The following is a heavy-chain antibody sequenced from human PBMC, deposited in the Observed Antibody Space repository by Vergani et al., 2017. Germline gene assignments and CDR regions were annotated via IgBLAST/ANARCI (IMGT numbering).Heavy chain of an antibody. CDR1: GYTFTSYY. CDR3: ARFFVAAGTDYYYYMDV. V-gene: IGHV1-2*02. D-gene: IGHD1-1*01. CDR2: INPNSGGT. J-gene: IGHJ6*03. Sequence: QVQLVQSGAEVKKPGSSVKVSCKASGYTFTSYYMHWVRQAPGQGLEWMGWINPNSGGTNYAQKFQGRVTMTRATSISTAYMELSRLRSDDTAVYYCARFFVAAGTDYYYYMDVWGKGTTVTVSS.